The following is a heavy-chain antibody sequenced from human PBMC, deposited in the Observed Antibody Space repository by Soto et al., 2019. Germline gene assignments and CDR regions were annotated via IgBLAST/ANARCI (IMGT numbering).Heavy chain of an antibody. J-gene: IGHJ4*02. CDR3: ARSIAAAVDFDY. CDR1: GYTFTSYG. D-gene: IGHD6-13*01. Sequence: QVQRVQSGAEVKKPGASVKVSCKASGYTFTSYGISWVRQSPGQGLEWMGWISAYSGSTNYAQKLQGRVTMTTDTSTSTAYMELRSLRSDDTAVYYCARSIAAAVDFDYWGQGTLVTVSS. V-gene: IGHV1-18*01. CDR2: ISAYSGST.